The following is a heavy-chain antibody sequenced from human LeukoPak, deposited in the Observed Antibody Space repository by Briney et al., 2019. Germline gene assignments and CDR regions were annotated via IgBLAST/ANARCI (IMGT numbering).Heavy chain of an antibody. CDR1: GFTFSSYA. J-gene: IGHJ4*02. V-gene: IGHV3-23*01. CDR3: AKTRLLIVSPFDY. Sequence: GGSLRLSCAASGFTFSSYAMSWVRQAPGKVLEWVSAISGSGGSTYYADSVKDRFTISRDNSKNTLYLQMNSLRAEDTAVYYCAKTRLLIVSPFDYWGQGTLVTVSS. D-gene: IGHD3-10*01. CDR2: ISGSGGST.